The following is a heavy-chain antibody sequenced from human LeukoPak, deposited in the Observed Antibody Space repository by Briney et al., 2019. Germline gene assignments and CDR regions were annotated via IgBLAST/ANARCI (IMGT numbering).Heavy chain of an antibody. CDR1: GYSFSSGYY. CDR2: NHHSGNK. D-gene: IGHD6-13*01. V-gene: IGHV4-38-2*01. CDR3: ARGREDSSSWDWFDP. Sequence: PSETLSLTCAVSGYSFSSGYYWGGIRPPPGEGLEGVGNNHHSGNKNYNESLKSRLPISRDNSKNHLHLNVNTVTAAHTAVYHCARGREDSSSWDWFDPWGQGTLVTVSS. J-gene: IGHJ5*02.